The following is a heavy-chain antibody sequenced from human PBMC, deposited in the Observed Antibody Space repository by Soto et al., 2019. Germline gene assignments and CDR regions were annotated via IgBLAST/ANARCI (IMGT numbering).Heavy chain of an antibody. D-gene: IGHD6-6*01. V-gene: IGHV1-18*01. CDR2: ISAHNVNT. Sequence: QVHLVQSGAEVKKPGASVKVSCKGSGYTFTSYGITWVRQAPGQGLEWMGWISAHNVNTDYAQKLQGRVTVTRDTSTSKADMELRSLRADDTAVYYCARGRDGDYWGQGALVTVSS. CDR1: GYTFTSYG. J-gene: IGHJ4*02. CDR3: ARGRDGDY.